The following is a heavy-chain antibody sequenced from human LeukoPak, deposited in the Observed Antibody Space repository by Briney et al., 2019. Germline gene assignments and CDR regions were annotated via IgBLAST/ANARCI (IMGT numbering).Heavy chain of an antibody. J-gene: IGHJ5*02. V-gene: IGHV5-51*01. CDR3: ARRIAAAGCNWFDP. CDR2: IYPGDSDT. Sequence: GESLKISCKGSGYSFSSYWIGWVRQMPGKGLEWVGIIYPGDSDTRYSPSFQGQVTISADKSISTAYLQWSSLKASDTAMYYCARRIAAAGCNWFDPWGQGTLVTVSS. D-gene: IGHD6-13*01. CDR1: GYSFSSYW.